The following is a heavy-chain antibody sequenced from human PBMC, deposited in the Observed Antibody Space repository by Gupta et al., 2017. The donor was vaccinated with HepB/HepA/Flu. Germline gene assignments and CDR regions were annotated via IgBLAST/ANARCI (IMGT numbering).Heavy chain of an antibody. V-gene: IGHV1-3*01. D-gene: IGHD3-22*01. CDR3: ARGLFYYESRGYPLSPDGMDV. CDR2: INADNGNT. J-gene: IGHJ6*02. CDR1: GYTFTSYA. Sequence: QVQLVQSGAEVKKPGASVKVSCKASGYTFTSYAMHWVRQAPGQRLEWMGWINADNGNTKYSQKFQGRVTITRDTSASTAYMELSSLRSEDTAVYYCARGLFYYESRGYPLSPDGMDVWGQGTTVTVSS.